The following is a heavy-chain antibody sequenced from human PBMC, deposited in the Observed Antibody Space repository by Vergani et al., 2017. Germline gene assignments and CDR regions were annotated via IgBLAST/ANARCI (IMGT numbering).Heavy chain of an antibody. Sequence: QVRLQESGPGLVKPSETLSLTCSVSGGSMSGYYWSWIRQPPGKELEWIGYMYHSGSTNYNPSLETRVTISGDTSKNQFSLKLNSVTAADTAVYYCARGGDIVVVPAAMMYGMDVWGQGTTVTVSS. V-gene: IGHV4-59*01. CDR1: GGSMSGYY. D-gene: IGHD2-2*01. CDR2: MYHSGST. J-gene: IGHJ6*02. CDR3: ARGGDIVVVPAAMMYGMDV.